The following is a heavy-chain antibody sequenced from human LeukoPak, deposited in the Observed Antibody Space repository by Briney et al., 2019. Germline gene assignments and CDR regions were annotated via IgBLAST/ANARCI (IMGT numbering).Heavy chain of an antibody. CDR1: GFNFNTYW. V-gene: IGHV3-7*01. CDR3: AELGITMIGGV. Sequence: GGSLRLSCAASGFNFNTYWMSWVRQAPGKGLEWVANIKQDGSEKFYVDSMKGRFTISRDNAKNPLYLQMNSLRAEDTAVYYCAELGITMIGGVWGKGTTVTISS. CDR2: IKQDGSEK. D-gene: IGHD3-10*02. J-gene: IGHJ6*04.